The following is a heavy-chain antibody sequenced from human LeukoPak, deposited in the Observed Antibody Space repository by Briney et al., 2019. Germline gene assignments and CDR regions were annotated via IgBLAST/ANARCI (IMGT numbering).Heavy chain of an antibody. Sequence: GGSLRLSCAASGFTFSNYWMHWVRQAPGKGLEWVSRINERATIISYADSVKGRFTISRENAWNTLYLQMNSLTAEDTAVYYCVRDLILVWTPGDDFDHWGQGTLVTVSS. CDR2: INERATII. CDR1: GFTFSNYW. CDR3: VRDLILVWTPGDDFDH. D-gene: IGHD3-16*01. J-gene: IGHJ4*02. V-gene: IGHV3-74*01.